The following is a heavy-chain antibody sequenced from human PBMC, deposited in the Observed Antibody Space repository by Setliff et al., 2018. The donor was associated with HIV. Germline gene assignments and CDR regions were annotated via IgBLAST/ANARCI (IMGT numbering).Heavy chain of an antibody. V-gene: IGHV4-31*03. J-gene: IGHJ3*01. CDR2: IFGSGIT. D-gene: IGHD7-27*01. CDR1: GFSTSSDGFY. Sequence: SETLSLTCTLSGFSTSSDGFYWNWIRQRPGKGLEWIGYIFGSGITYYNPSLKSRLRISIDTSANQFSVELSSVTAADTALYFCARVPNWGEASFAFDVWGLGTMVTVSS. CDR3: ARVPNWGEASFAFDV.